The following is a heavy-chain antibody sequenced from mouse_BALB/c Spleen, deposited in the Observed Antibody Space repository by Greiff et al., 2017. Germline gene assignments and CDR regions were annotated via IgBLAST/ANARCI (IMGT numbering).Heavy chain of an antibody. CDR3: ARDDGYWNFDY. V-gene: IGHV2-6-7*01. J-gene: IGHJ2*01. CDR1: GFSLTGYG. CDR2: IWGDGST. Sequence: QVQLKQSGPGLVAPSQSLSITCTVPGFSLTGYGVNWVRQPPGKGLEWLGMIWGDGSTDYNSALKSRLSISKENSKSQVFLKMNSLQTDDTARYYCARDDGYWNFDYWGQGTTLTVSS. D-gene: IGHD2-3*01.